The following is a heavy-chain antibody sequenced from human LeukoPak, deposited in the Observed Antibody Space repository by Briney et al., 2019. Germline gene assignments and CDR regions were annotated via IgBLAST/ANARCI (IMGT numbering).Heavy chain of an antibody. J-gene: IGHJ3*02. V-gene: IGHV5-51*01. Sequence: PGESLKISCKGSGYTFHTYWIGWVGQMPGKGLEWMGIIYPYDSDTRYSPSFQGLVTISADKSINTAYLQWSSLKASDTAMYYCARAWTSLTAFDIWGLGTMVTVSS. CDR3: ARAWTSLTAFDI. CDR1: GYTFHTYW. D-gene: IGHD3-9*01. CDR2: IYPYDSDT.